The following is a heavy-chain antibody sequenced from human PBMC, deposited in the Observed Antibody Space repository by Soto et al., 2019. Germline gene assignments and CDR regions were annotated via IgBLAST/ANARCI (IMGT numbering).Heavy chain of an antibody. Sequence: GGSLRLSCAASGFTFSSYGMHWVRQAPGKGLEWVAVIWYDGSNKYYADSVKGRFTISRDNSKNTLYLQMNSLRAEDTAVYYCARGLVLRYFALHYGMDVWGQGTTVTVSS. D-gene: IGHD3-9*01. CDR2: IWYDGSNK. CDR3: ARGLVLRYFALHYGMDV. J-gene: IGHJ6*02. CDR1: GFTFSSYG. V-gene: IGHV3-33*01.